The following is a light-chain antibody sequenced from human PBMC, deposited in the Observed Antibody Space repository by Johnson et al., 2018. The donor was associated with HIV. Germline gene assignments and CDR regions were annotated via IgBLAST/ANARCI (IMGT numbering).Light chain of an antibody. J-gene: IGLJ1*01. CDR3: GTWDSSLNTEG. Sequence: QFVLTQPPSVSAAPGQRVTISCSGSSSNIGNFYVSWYQQLPETAPKLLIYKTNDRPSGIPDRFSGSKSGTSATLDITGLPTGDEADYYCGTWDSSLNTEGFGTGTKVTVL. CDR2: KTN. CDR1: SSNIGNFY. V-gene: IGLV1-51*02.